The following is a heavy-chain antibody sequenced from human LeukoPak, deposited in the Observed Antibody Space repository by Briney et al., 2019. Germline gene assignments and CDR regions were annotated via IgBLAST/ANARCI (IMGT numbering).Heavy chain of an antibody. CDR3: ARGSRYCSSTSCLGGEDY. CDR2: IYSGGST. J-gene: IGHJ4*02. Sequence: PGGSLRLSCAASGFTVSSNYMSWVRQAPGKGLEWVSVIYSGGSTYYADSVKGRFTISRDNSKNTLYLQMNSLRAEDTAVYYCARGSRYCSSTSCLGGEDYWGQGTLVTVSS. CDR1: GFTVSSNY. D-gene: IGHD2-2*01. V-gene: IGHV3-66*01.